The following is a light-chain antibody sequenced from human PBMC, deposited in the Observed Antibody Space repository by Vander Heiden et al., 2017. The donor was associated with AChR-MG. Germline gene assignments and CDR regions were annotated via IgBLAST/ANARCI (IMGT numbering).Light chain of an antibody. Sequence: QSALTQPASVSGSPGQSITISCTGPSSDVGGYNYVSWYQQHPGKAPKLMIYDVRNRPSGVSNRFSGSKSGNTASLTISGLQAEDEADYYCSSYTSSSRVFGGGTKLTVL. CDR2: DVR. J-gene: IGLJ2*01. CDR1: SSDVGGYNY. V-gene: IGLV2-14*03. CDR3: SSYTSSSRV.